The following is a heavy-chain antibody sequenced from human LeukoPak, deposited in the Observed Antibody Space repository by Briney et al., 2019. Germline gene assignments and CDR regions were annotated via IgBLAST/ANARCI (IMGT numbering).Heavy chain of an antibody. V-gene: IGHV3-30*18. J-gene: IGHJ4*02. D-gene: IGHD2-15*01. CDR1: GFTFSSYG. CDR2: ISYDGSNK. Sequence: PGGSLRLSCAASGFTFSSYGMHWVRQAPGKGLEWVAVISYDGSNKYYADSVKGRFTISRDNSKNTLYLQMNSLRAEDTAVYYCAKDHIVVVVAAIPMIDYWGQGTLVTVSS. CDR3: AKDHIVVVVAAIPMIDY.